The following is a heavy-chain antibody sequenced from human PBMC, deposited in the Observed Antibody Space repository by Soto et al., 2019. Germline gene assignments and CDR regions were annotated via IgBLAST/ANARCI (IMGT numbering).Heavy chain of an antibody. D-gene: IGHD1-7*01. CDR2: VRSKADGGTT. V-gene: IGHV3-15*01. CDR1: GFTFANAW. J-gene: IGHJ4*02. CDR3: RRDWDYPVL. Sequence: EVQLVESGGGLVKPGGSLRLSCAASGFTFANAWMSWVRQAPGKGLEWVGRVRSKADGGTTDYAARVKGRFTISRDDSENTLYLQMSSLKSDDTAVYYCRRDWDYPVLWGQGTLVTVSS.